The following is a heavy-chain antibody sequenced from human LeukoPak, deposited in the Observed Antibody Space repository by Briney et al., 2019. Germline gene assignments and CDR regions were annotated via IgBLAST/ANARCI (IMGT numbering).Heavy chain of an antibody. J-gene: IGHJ4*02. CDR2: IYTSGST. CDR3: ARHGGYHSPIDY. D-gene: IGHD3-22*01. Sequence: PSQTLSLTCTVSGGSISSGSYYWSWIRQPAGKGLEWIGRIYTSGSTTYNPSLKSRVTISVDTSKNQFSLKLSSVTAADTAVYYCARHGGYHSPIDYWGQGTLVTVSS. CDR1: GGSISSGSYY. V-gene: IGHV4-61*02.